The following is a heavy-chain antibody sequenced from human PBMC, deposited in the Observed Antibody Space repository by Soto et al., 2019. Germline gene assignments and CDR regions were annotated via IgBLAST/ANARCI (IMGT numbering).Heavy chain of an antibody. CDR3: ARDEVTNAFDI. CDR1: GFTVSSNY. Sequence: GGSLRLSCAASGFTVSSNYMTWVRQAPGKGLEWVSVIYSGGTTYYTDSVKGRFILSRDDSKNTQYLQMHSLKAEDMSVYYCARDEVTNAFDIWGQGTLVTVSS. V-gene: IGHV3-66*01. CDR2: IYSGGTT. J-gene: IGHJ4*02. D-gene: IGHD4-4*01.